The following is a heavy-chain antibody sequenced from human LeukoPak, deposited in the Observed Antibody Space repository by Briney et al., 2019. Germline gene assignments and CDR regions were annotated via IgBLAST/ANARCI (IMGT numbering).Heavy chain of an antibody. CDR3: AKDGGDYSYAFDI. J-gene: IGHJ3*02. Sequence: GGSLRLSCAASGFTFSSYAMSWVCQAPGKGLEWVSAISGSGGSTYYADSVKGRFTISRDNSKNTLYLQMNSLRAEDTAVYYCAKDGGDYSYAFDIWGQGTMVTVSS. CDR1: GFTFSSYA. CDR2: ISGSGGST. V-gene: IGHV3-23*01. D-gene: IGHD2-15*01.